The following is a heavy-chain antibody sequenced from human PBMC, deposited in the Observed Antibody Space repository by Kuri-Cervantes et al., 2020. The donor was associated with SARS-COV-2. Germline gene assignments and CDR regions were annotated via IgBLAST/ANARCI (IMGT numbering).Heavy chain of an antibody. CDR2: LYYSGST. CDR3: VRHPPIAVADYYFDY. V-gene: IGHV4-39*01. D-gene: IGHD6-19*01. J-gene: IGHJ4*02. CDR1: GGSITTYSYY. Sequence: GSLRLSCTVSGGSITTYSYYWGWIRQPPGKGLEWIGSLYYSGSTYYNPSLKSRVTISIDTSKNQFSLRLSSVIAADTAVYYCVRHPPIAVADYYFDYWGQGALVTVSS.